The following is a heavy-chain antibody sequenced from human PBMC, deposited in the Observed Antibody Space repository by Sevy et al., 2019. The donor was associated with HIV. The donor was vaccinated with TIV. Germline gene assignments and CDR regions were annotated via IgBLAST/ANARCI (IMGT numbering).Heavy chain of an antibody. Sequence: SETLSLTCTVSGGSFNNYYWTWIRQAPGKGLEWIGEITQSGNTNYNPSLKSRVLILVDTSKYQFSLRLTSVIAADTAVYFCARGLGGGVPTSESPTRGPNSFYSMDVWGKGTTVTVSS. D-gene: IGHD3-10*01. CDR2: ITQSGNT. V-gene: IGHV4-34*01. CDR1: GGSFNNYY. CDR3: ARGLGGGVPTSESPTRGPNSFYSMDV. J-gene: IGHJ6*03.